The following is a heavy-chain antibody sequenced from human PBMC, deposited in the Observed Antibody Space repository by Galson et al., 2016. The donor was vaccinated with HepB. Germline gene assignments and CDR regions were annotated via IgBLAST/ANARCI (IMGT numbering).Heavy chain of an antibody. V-gene: IGHV3-30*03. Sequence: SLRLSCAASGFAFSDYGIHWVRQAPGKGLEWVASISPDGTKKYYADSVTGRLPMSRDSSKDTVYLQMTSLRTGDTATLYCARPARESAVAFDYWGQGTLVTVSP. CDR3: ARPARESAVAFDY. J-gene: IGHJ4*02. D-gene: IGHD1-26*01. CDR1: GFAFSDYG. CDR2: ISPDGTKK.